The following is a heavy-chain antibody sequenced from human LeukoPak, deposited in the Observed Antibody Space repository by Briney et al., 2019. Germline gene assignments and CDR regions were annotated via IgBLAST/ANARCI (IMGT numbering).Heavy chain of an antibody. V-gene: IGHV3-30*18. CDR3: AKGPALYYYDSSGYAPFDY. J-gene: IGHJ4*02. CDR2: IVSDGSNK. Sequence: GGSLRLSCAASGFTFSDYGMSWVRQAPGRGLQWVALIVSDGSNKNYADSMKGRFTISRDNSKNTLYLQMNSLRAEDTAVYYCAKGPALYYYDSSGYAPFDYWGQGTLVTVSS. D-gene: IGHD3-22*01. CDR1: GFTFSDYG.